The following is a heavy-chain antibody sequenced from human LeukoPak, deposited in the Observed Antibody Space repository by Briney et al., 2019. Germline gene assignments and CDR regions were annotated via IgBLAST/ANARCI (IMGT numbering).Heavy chain of an antibody. CDR2: IIPIFGTA. D-gene: IGHD5-24*01. CDR3: ARVTMATIYYFDY. V-gene: IGHV1-69*05. CDR1: GGTFSSYA. J-gene: IGHJ4*02. Sequence: GASVKVSCKASGGTFSSYAISWVRQAPGQGLEWMGGIIPIFGTANYALKFQGRVTITTDESTSTAYMELSSLRSEDTAVYYCARVTMATIYYFDYWGQGTLVTVSS.